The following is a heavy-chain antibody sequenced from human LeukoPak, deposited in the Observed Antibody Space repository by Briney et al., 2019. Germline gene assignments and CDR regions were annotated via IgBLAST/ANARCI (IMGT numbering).Heavy chain of an antibody. CDR1: GGSFSGHY. D-gene: IGHD3-22*01. CDR3: ATGVTMIVVVIRVFDY. J-gene: IGHJ4*02. CDR2: VSGSGGST. V-gene: IGHV3-23*01. Sequence: AVYGGSFSGHYWSWIRQPPEKRQGGTGVSGSGGSTYYADSVKGRFTISRDNSKNTLYLQMNSLRAEDTAVYYCATGVTMIVVVIRVFDYWGQGTLVTVSS.